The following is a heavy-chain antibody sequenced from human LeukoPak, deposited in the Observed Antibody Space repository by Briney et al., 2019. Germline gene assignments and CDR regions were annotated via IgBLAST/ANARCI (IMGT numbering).Heavy chain of an antibody. CDR3: AKNLWFGEYNDY. D-gene: IGHD3-10*01. V-gene: IGHV3-23*01. CDR2: MSCSGGST. CDR1: GFTFSSYA. J-gene: IGHJ4*02. Sequence: GGSLRLSCAASGFTFSSYAMSWVRQAPGEGREWVSAMSCSGGSTYYADSVKGRFTISRDNSKNTLYLQMNSLRAEDTAVYYCAKNLWFGEYNDYWGQGTLVTVSS.